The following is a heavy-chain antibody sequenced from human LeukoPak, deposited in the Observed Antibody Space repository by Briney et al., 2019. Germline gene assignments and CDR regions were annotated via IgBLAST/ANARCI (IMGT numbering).Heavy chain of an antibody. CDR3: ARGQTSGSYLATFDY. CDR2: IIPIFGTA. J-gene: IGHJ4*02. D-gene: IGHD3-10*01. CDR1: GGTFSSYA. Sequence: ASVTVSCTASGGTFSSYAISWVRQAPGQGLEWMGGIIPIFGTANYAQKFQGRVTITADESTSTAYMELSSLRSEDTAVYYCARGQTSGSYLATFDYWGQGTLVTVSS. V-gene: IGHV1-69*13.